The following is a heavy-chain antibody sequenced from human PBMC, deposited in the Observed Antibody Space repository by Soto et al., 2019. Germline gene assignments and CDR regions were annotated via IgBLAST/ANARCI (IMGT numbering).Heavy chain of an antibody. CDR3: AREGNLNWFDP. D-gene: IGHD4-4*01. CDR2: IGGGGVPT. J-gene: IGHJ5*02. V-gene: IGHV3-23*01. Sequence: PGGSLRLSCAASGFTFSNYAMSWVRQAPGKGLEWVSAIGGGGVPTYRADSVKGRFTISRDNAKNSLYLQMNSLRDEDTAVYYCAREGNLNWFDPWGQGTLVTVSS. CDR1: GFTFSNYA.